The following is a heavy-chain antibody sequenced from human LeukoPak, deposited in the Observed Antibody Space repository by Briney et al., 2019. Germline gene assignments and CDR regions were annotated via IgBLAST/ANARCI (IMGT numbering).Heavy chain of an antibody. J-gene: IGHJ4*02. CDR2: IYYSGST. D-gene: IGHD6-13*01. CDR3: ARLPGSSSWYRGLYYFDY. V-gene: IGHV4-39*01. CDR1: GGSISSSSYY. Sequence: SETLSLTCTVSGGSISSSSYYWGWIRQPPGKGLEWIGSIYYSGSTYYNPSLKCRVTISVDTSKNQFSLKLSSVTAADTAVYYCARLPGSSSWYRGLYYFDYWGQGTLVTVSS.